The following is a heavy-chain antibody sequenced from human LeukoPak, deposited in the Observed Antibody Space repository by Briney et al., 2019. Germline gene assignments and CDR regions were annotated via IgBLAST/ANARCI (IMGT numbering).Heavy chain of an antibody. V-gene: IGHV1-69*13. CDR1: GGTLSYHA. J-gene: IGHJ3*02. D-gene: IGHD5-18*01. CDR2: IIPIFGTA. CDR3: ARDPDTAMVRGAFDI. Sequence: GASVKVSCKASGGTLSYHAVSWVRQAPGQGLEWMGGIIPIFGTANYAQKFQGRVTITADESTSTAYMELSSLRSEDTAVYYCARDPDTAMVRGAFDIWGQGTMVTVSS.